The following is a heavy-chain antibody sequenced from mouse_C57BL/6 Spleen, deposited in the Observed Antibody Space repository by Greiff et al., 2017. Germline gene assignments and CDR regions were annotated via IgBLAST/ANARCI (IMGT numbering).Heavy chain of an antibody. CDR1: GYAFSSYW. CDR2: IYPGEGDT. Sequence: VQLQQSGAELVQPGASVKISCKASGYAFSSYWMNWVQQRPGKGLEWIGQIYPGEGDTNYNGKFKGKATLTADNSASAAYMQLSILSYEYAAVYCCARGDYYGSSYGFAYWGQGTLVTVSA. D-gene: IGHD1-1*01. J-gene: IGHJ3*01. V-gene: IGHV1-80*01. CDR3: ARGDYYGSSYGFAY.